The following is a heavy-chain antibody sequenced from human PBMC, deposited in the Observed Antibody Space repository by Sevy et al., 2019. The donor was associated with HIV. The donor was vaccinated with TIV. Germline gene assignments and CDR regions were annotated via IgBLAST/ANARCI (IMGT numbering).Heavy chain of an antibody. D-gene: IGHD1-26*01. Sequence: ASVKVSCKASGYIFGIYDITWVRQAPGQGLEWMGWISPYSGDATYSQKLQGRVTMTTDSTRTAYMDLSSLTSEDTGVYYCARGRAPDSGKYSFDNWAQGTLVTVSS. CDR3: ARGRAPDSGKYSFDN. CDR1: GYIFGIYD. V-gene: IGHV1-18*01. J-gene: IGHJ4*02. CDR2: ISPYSGDA.